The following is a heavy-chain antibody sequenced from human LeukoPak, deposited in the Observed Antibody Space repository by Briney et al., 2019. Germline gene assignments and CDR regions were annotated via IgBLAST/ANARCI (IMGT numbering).Heavy chain of an antibody. Sequence: PSETLSLTCTVSGGSISSYYWSRIRQPPGKGLEWIGYIYYSGSTNYNPSLKSRVTISVDTSKNQFSLKLSSVTAADTAVYHCARVHPGTMIVDWGQGTLVTVSS. J-gene: IGHJ4*02. V-gene: IGHV4-59*01. CDR3: ARVHPGTMIVD. D-gene: IGHD3-22*01. CDR2: IYYSGST. CDR1: GGSISSYY.